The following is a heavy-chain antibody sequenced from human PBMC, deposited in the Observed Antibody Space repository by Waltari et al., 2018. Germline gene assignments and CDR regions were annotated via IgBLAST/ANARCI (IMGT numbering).Heavy chain of an antibody. D-gene: IGHD3-16*01. V-gene: IGHV3-21*01. J-gene: IGHJ4*02. CDR2: ISSTSSYI. CDR3: ARVGAIISLDY. CDR1: GFTFRNFA. Sequence: EVQLVESGGGLVNPGGSLRLSCAASGFTFRNFAINWVRQAPGKGLEWVSSISSTSSYIYYADSVKGRFTISRDNAKNSLYLQMNSLRADDTAVYYCARVGAIISLDYWGQGTLVTVSS.